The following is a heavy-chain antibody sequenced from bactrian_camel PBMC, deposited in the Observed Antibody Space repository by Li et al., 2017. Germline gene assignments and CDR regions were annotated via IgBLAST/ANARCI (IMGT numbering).Heavy chain of an antibody. D-gene: IGHD1*01. V-gene: IGHV3S26*01. CDR2: INRRGTT. CDR3: AAQYTGISGCYSTSLDPATFDY. CDR1: EPTFSRRC. J-gene: IGHJ4*01. Sequence: HVQLVESGGGSVQAGGSLRLSCASSEPTFSRRCMGWFRQAPGKGREGVAVINRRGTTRYSDFVSGRFTISKVNVENTLYLQMSNLKPDDTAMYFCAAQYTGISGCYSTSLDPATFDYWGQGTQVTVS.